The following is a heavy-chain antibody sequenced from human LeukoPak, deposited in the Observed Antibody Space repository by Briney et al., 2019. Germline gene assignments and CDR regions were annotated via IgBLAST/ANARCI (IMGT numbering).Heavy chain of an antibody. Sequence: SETLSLTCTVSGYSISSGYYWGRIRQPPGKGLEWIASIYHSGSTFYNRSLKSRVTISVDTSKNQFSLKLTSVTAADTAVYYCARVGYCIGTTCYAPRYWGQGTLVTVSS. V-gene: IGHV4-38-2*02. CDR3: ARVGYCIGTTCYAPRY. CDR2: IYHSGST. J-gene: IGHJ4*02. D-gene: IGHD2-2*01. CDR1: GYSISSGYY.